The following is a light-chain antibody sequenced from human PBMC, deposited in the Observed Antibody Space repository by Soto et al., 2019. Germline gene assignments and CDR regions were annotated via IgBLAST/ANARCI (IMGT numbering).Light chain of an antibody. CDR2: DVS. Sequence: QSVLTQPASVSGSPGQSITIFCTGTSSDVGGYNYVSWYQQHPGKAPKLMIYDVSNRPSGVSNRFSGSKSGNTASLTISGLQAEDEADYYCSSYTSNSPYVFGTGTKVTVL. CDR3: SSYTSNSPYV. J-gene: IGLJ1*01. V-gene: IGLV2-14*01. CDR1: SSDVGGYNY.